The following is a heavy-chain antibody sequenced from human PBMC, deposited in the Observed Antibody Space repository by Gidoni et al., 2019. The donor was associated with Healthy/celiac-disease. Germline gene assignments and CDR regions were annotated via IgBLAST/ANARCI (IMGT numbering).Heavy chain of an antibody. CDR3: ARDLEDTMIVVVITTGIGY. CDR2: ISYDGSNK. V-gene: IGHV3-30-3*01. D-gene: IGHD3-22*01. J-gene: IGHJ4*02. CDR1: GFTFSSYA. Sequence: QVQLVESGGGVVQPGRSLRLSCAASGFTFSSYAMHWVRQAPGKGLEGVAVISYDGSNKYYADSVKGRFTISRDNSKNTLYLQMNSLRAEDTAVYYCARDLEDTMIVVVITTGIGYWGQGTLVTVSS.